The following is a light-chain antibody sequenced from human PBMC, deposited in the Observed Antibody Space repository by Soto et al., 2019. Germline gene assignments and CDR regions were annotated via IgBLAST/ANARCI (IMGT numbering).Light chain of an antibody. CDR3: QQYGSSPEWT. CDR1: QSVSSSY. Sequence: EIVLTQSPGTLSLSLGERATLSCRASQSVSSSYLAWYQQKPGQAPRLLIYGASSRATGIPDRFSGSGSGIDFPLTISRLEPEDFAVYYCQQYGSSPEWTFGQGTKVEIK. CDR2: GAS. J-gene: IGKJ1*01. V-gene: IGKV3-20*01.